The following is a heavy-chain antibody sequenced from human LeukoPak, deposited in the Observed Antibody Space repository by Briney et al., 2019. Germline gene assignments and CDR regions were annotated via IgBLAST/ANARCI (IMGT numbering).Heavy chain of an antibody. CDR3: ARLDLPSMVRGANVDY. V-gene: IGHV3-20*04. J-gene: IGHJ4*02. CDR2: INWNGGST. CDR1: GFTFDDYG. Sequence: GGSLRLSCAASGFTFDDYGMSWVRQAPGKGLEWVSGINWNGGSTGYADSVKGRFTISRDNAKNSLYLQMNSLRAEDTALYYCARLDLPSMVRGANVDYRGQGTLVTVSS. D-gene: IGHD3-10*01.